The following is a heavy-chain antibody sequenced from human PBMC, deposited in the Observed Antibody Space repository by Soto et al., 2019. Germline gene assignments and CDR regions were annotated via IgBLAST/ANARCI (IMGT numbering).Heavy chain of an antibody. J-gene: IGHJ4*02. Sequence: EVELVESGGGLVQPGGSLRLSCAASGFPFSTYSMSWVRQAPGKGLEWISYISASTLTPFYADSVKGRFTISRDTAQNSLYLQMNSLRDEDTAVYYCARAPQLVAPAATGFDSWGQGTLVTVSS. CDR2: ISASTLTP. CDR1: GFPFSTYS. CDR3: ARAPQLVAPAATGFDS. D-gene: IGHD2-2*01. V-gene: IGHV3-48*02.